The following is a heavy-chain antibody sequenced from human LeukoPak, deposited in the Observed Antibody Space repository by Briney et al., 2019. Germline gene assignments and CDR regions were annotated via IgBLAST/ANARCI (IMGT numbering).Heavy chain of an antibody. D-gene: IGHD3-22*01. V-gene: IGHV3-66*01. Sequence: GGSLRLSCAASGFTVSSSYMTWVRQAPGKGLEWVSVIYSGGTTYYADSVKGRFTISRDNSKNTLYLQMNSLRAEDTAVYYCARDRGYSTFDYWGQGTLVTVSS. CDR3: ARDRGYSTFDY. CDR1: GFTVSSSY. CDR2: IYSGGTT. J-gene: IGHJ4*02.